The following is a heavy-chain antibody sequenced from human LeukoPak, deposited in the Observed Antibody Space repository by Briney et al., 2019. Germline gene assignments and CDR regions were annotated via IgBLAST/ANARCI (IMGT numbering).Heavy chain of an antibody. Sequence: PGGSLRLSRAASGFSISGYLMHWVRQAAGEGLVWVSRMNSGGTTINYADSVKGRFTISRDNVDNTLHLQMNSLRVEDTAVYYCIREVQVRASASLGLWGQGTLVTVSS. D-gene: IGHD3-16*01. J-gene: IGHJ4*01. CDR3: IREVQVRASASLGL. CDR2: MNSGGTTI. V-gene: IGHV3-74*01. CDR1: GFSISGYL.